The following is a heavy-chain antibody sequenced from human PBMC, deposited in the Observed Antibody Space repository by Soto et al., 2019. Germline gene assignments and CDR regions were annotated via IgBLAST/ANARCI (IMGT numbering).Heavy chain of an antibody. CDR3: AKDRGYSGYDSLDY. V-gene: IGHV3-30*18. CDR1: GFTFSSYG. Sequence: QPGGSLRLSCAASGFTFSSYGMHWVRQAPGKGLEGVAGISYDGSNKYYADSVKGRFTISRDNSKNTLYLQMNSLRAEDTAVYYCAKDRGYSGYDSLDYWGQGTLLTVSS. CDR2: ISYDGSNK. J-gene: IGHJ4*02. D-gene: IGHD5-12*01.